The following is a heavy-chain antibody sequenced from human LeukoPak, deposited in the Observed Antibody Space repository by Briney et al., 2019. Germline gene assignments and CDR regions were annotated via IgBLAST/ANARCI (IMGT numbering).Heavy chain of an antibody. Sequence: SETLSLTCAVYGGSFSGYYWSWIRQPPGKGLEWIGEINHSGSTNYNPSLKSRVTISVDTSKNQFSLKLSSVTAADTAVYYCAKRITMVRGYNWFDPWGQGTLVTVSS. D-gene: IGHD3-10*01. CDR1: GGSFSGYY. J-gene: IGHJ5*02. CDR3: AKRITMVRGYNWFDP. V-gene: IGHV4-34*01. CDR2: INHSGST.